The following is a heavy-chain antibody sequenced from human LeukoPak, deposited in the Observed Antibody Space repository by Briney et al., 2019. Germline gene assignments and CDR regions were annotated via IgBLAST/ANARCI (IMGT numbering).Heavy chain of an antibody. CDR2: IYGSGST. D-gene: IGHD5-18*01. CDR1: GGSISTYY. V-gene: IGHV4-59*01. J-gene: IGHJ4*02. Sequence: PLETLSLTCTVSGGSISTYYWSWIRQPPGTGLEWIGYIYGSGSTNYNPSLKSRVTISVDTSKNKFSLKLSSVTAADTAVYYCARGGYSYGYDDDFDYWGQGSLVTVPS. CDR3: ARGGYSYGYDDDFDY.